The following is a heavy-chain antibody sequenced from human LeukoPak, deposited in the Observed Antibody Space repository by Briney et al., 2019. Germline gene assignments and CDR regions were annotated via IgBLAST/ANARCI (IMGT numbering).Heavy chain of an antibody. CDR3: ARDRGDLRMAGHFDS. J-gene: IGHJ4*02. D-gene: IGHD3-16*01. Sequence: SETLSLTRSVSGGSISGGVYSWNWIRQHPGKGLEWIGYIFSSGSSFYNPSLKSRVSISVDTSTNQFSLKLNSVTAADTALYYCARDRGDLRMAGHFDSWGQGTLVTVSS. V-gene: IGHV4-31*03. CDR1: GGSISGGVYS. CDR2: IFSSGSS.